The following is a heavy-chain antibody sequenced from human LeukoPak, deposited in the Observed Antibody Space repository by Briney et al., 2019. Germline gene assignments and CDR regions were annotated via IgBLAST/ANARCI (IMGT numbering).Heavy chain of an antibody. J-gene: IGHJ4*02. V-gene: IGHV3-23*01. CDR1: GFTFSSYA. Sequence: GGSLRLSCAASGFTFSSYAMSWVRQAPGKGLEWVSAISGSGGSTYYADSVKGRFTISRDNAKNSLYLQMNSLRAEDTAVYYCARGGWWTDFWSGYLFDYWGQGTLVTVSS. CDR2: ISGSGGST. CDR3: ARGGWWTDFWSGYLFDY. D-gene: IGHD3-3*01.